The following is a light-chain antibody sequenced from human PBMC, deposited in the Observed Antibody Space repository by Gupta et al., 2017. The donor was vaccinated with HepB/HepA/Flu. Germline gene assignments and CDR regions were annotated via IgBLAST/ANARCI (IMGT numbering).Light chain of an antibody. CDR2: GVN. CDR1: NSDIGSYTL. J-gene: IGLJ2*01. V-gene: IGLV2-23*02. Sequence: QSALTQPAAASSSPGQSIAISCTVTNSDIGSYTLVSWYQKHPDKAPKLVNYGVNKRPSGISNRSAGSKSNNTASLTISVLQTEDEAHYCDCPFASGTTLVFGGGTKVTVL. CDR3: CPFASGTTLV.